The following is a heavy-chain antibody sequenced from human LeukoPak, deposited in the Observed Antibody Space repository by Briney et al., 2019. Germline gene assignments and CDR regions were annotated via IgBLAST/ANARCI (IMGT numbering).Heavy chain of an antibody. Sequence: GGSLRLSCAASGFTFSSYAMSWVRQAPGKGLEWVPAISGSGGSTYYADSVKGRFTISRDNSKNTLYLQMNSLRAEDTAVYYCAKGVSWKWELLPVDYWGQGTLVTVSS. CDR1: GFTFSSYA. CDR2: ISGSGGST. D-gene: IGHD1-26*01. J-gene: IGHJ4*02. CDR3: AKGVSWKWELLPVDY. V-gene: IGHV3-23*01.